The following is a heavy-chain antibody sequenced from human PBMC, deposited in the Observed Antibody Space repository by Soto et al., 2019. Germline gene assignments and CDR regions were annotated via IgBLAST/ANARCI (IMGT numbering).Heavy chain of an antibody. J-gene: IGHJ3*02. Sequence: PGESLKISCKGSGYSFTSYWIGWVRQMPGKGLEWMGIIYPGDSDTRYSPSFQGQVTISADKSISTAYLQWSSLKASDTAMYYCARQGSDDFGMVTPRIEAFDIWDQATMVTVS. CDR2: IYPGDSDT. D-gene: IGHD3-3*01. CDR3: ARQGSDDFGMVTPRIEAFDI. V-gene: IGHV5-51*01. CDR1: GYSFTSYW.